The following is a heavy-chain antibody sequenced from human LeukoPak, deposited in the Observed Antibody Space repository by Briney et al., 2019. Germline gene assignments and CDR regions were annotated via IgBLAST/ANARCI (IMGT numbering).Heavy chain of an antibody. J-gene: IGHJ4*02. CDR1: GLNVSTDN. D-gene: IGHD5-18*01. CDR2: IYRGGST. V-gene: IGHV3-53*01. Sequence: GGSLRLSCAASGLNVSTDNMNWVRQAPGKGLEWVSVIYRGGSTLNANSVKGRFTISRDSSRNTLFLQMNSLRAEDTAVYYCARGYSSADYWGQGTLVTVSS. CDR3: ARGYSSADY.